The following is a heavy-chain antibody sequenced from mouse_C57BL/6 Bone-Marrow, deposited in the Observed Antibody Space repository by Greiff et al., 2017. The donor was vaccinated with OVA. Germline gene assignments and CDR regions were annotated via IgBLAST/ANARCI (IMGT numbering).Heavy chain of an antibody. V-gene: IGHV1-80*01. CDR2: IYPGAGDT. D-gene: IGHD2-2*01. J-gene: IGHJ3*01. CDR3: ARWGYDDGFAY. CDR1: GYAFSSYW. Sequence: VQLQQSGAELVKPGASVKISCKASGYAFSSYWMNWVKQRPGKGLEWIGQIYPGAGDTNYNGKFKGKATLTADKSSSTAYMQLSSLTSEDSAVYFCARWGYDDGFAYWGQGTLVTVSA.